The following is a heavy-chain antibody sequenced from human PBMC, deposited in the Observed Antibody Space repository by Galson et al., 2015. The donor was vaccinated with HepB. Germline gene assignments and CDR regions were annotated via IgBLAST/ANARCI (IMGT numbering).Heavy chain of an antibody. J-gene: IGHJ3*02. Sequence: SLRLSCAASGFTFSTYSMHWVRQAPGKGLEYVSAISNNGGSTYYADSVKGRFTISRDNSKNTLYLQMSSLRAEDTAVYYCVKDLSETYYYDPGAFDIWGQGTMVTASS. CDR2: ISNNGGST. V-gene: IGHV3-64D*08. CDR3: VKDLSETYYYDPGAFDI. CDR1: GFTFSTYS. D-gene: IGHD3-22*01.